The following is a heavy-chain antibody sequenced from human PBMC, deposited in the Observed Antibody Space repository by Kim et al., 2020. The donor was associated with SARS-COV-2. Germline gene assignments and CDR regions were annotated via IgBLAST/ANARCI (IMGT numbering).Heavy chain of an antibody. D-gene: IGHD2-21*01. CDR2: MNPNSGNT. Sequence: ASVKVSCKASGYTFTSYDINWVRQATGQGLEWMGWMNPNSGNTGYAQKFQGRVIMTRNTSISTAYMELSSLRSEDTAVYYCARGHLKSIVVVIAPRPYYYYMDGWGKGTTGTVSS. CDR1: GYTFTSYD. V-gene: IGHV1-8*01. CDR3: ARGHLKSIVVVIAPRPYYYYMDG. J-gene: IGHJ6*03.